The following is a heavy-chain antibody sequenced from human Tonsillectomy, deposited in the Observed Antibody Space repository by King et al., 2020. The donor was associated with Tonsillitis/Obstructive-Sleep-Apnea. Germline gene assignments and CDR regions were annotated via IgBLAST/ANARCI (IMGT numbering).Heavy chain of an antibody. CDR1: GYSFTDYW. V-gene: IGHV5-51*01. CDR3: AGHKSGRTEFDY. D-gene: IGHD1-1*01. CDR2: IYPIDSDT. J-gene: IGHJ4*02. Sequence: VQQVESGAEVKKPGESLKISCTGSGYSFTDYWIGWVRQMPGKGLEWMGIIYPIDSDTRYSPSFQGQVTISADKSISTAFLQWSSLKASDTAIYYCAGHKSGRTEFDYWGQGTRVTVSS.